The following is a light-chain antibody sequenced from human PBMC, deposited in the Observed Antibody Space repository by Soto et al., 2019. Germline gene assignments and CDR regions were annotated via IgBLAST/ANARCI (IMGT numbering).Light chain of an antibody. J-gene: IGLJ3*02. CDR1: NSDVGSHNF. CDR3: CSLTNGATWV. V-gene: IGLV2-23*01. Sequence: QSALTQPASVSGSPGQSITISGTGTNSDVGSHNFVSWYQQYPGKAPKLLIYEASKRPSGLSNRFSGSKSGNTASLTISGLQAEDEADYYCCSLTNGATWVFGGGTKLTVL. CDR2: EAS.